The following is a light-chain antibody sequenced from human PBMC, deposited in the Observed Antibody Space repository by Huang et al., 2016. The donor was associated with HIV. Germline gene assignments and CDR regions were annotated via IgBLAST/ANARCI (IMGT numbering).Light chain of an antibody. V-gene: IGKV3-15*01. J-gene: IGKJ4*01. CDR3: QQFNNWPPS. CDR2: EAS. CDR1: QSVSNN. Sequence: ERVMTQSPATLAVSPGERATLSYRASQSVSNNLAWYQQKPGQAPSLLFYEASSRATGVPARFSASGSGTEFTLTISSLQSEDFAIYYCQQFNNWPPSFGGGTKVEIK.